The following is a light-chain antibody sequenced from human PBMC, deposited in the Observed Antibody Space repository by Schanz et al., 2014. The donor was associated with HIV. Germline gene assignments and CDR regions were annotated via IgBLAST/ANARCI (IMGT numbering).Light chain of an antibody. CDR2: GAS. J-gene: IGKJ3*01. CDR1: HSISSN. V-gene: IGKV3-15*01. Sequence: EIVMTQSPATLSVSPGEGASLSCRASHSISSNLAWYQKTPGQAPRLLIYGASTRATGIPARFSGSGSGTEFTLTISRLEPEDFAVYYCQHYGSSFGPGTKVDIK. CDR3: QHYGSS.